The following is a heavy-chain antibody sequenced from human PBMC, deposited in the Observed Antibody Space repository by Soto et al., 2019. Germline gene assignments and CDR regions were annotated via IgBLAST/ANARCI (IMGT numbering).Heavy chain of an antibody. CDR1: GFTFSSYA. V-gene: IGHV3-23*01. CDR2: ISGSGGST. CDR3: ARADDFWSGPFGAY. D-gene: IGHD3-3*01. Sequence: GGSLRLSCAASGFTFSSYAMSWVRQAPGKGLEWVSAISGSGGSTYYADSVKGRFTISRDNSKNTLYLQMNSLRAEDTAVYYCARADDFWSGPFGAYWGQGTLVTVSS. J-gene: IGHJ4*02.